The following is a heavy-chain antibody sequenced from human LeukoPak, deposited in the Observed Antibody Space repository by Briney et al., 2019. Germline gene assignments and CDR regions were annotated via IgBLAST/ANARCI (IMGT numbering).Heavy chain of an antibody. Sequence: GGSLRLSCAASGFTFSDYYMSWIRQAPGKGLEWVSYISSSSSYTNYADSVKGRFTISRDNAKNSLYLQMNSLRAEDTAVYYCARDGGSRGSVLKYYFDFWGQGTLVTVSS. CDR3: ARDGGSRGSVLKYYFDF. D-gene: IGHD6-19*01. V-gene: IGHV3-11*06. CDR2: ISSSSSYT. J-gene: IGHJ4*02. CDR1: GFTFSDYY.